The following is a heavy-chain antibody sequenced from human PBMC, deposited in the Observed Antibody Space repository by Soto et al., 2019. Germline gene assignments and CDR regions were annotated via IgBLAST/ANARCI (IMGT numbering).Heavy chain of an antibody. V-gene: IGHV4-34*01. CDR2: INHSGST. J-gene: IGHJ5*02. Sequence: SETLSLTCAVYGGSFSGYYLSWIRQPPGKGLEWIGEINHSGSTNYNPSLKSRVTISVDTSKNQFSLKLSSVTAADTAVYYCASRPRYYYGSGSSARWFDPWGQGTLVTVSS. D-gene: IGHD3-10*01. CDR3: ASRPRYYYGSGSSARWFDP. CDR1: GGSFSGYY.